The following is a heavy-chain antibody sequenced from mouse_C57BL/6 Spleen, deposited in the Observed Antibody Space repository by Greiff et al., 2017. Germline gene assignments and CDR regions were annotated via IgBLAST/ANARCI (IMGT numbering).Heavy chain of an antibody. CDR2: IYPRSGNT. V-gene: IGHV1-81*01. CDR1: GYTFTSYG. J-gene: IGHJ2*01. D-gene: IGHD2-4*01. Sequence: VQLQQSGAELARPGASVKLSCKASGYTFTSYGISWVKQRTGQGLEWIGEIYPRSGNTYYNEKFKGKATLTADKSSSTAYMELRSLTSEDSAVYFCARKGTYDYDEGGYYFDYWGQGTTLTVSS. CDR3: ARKGTYDYDEGGYYFDY.